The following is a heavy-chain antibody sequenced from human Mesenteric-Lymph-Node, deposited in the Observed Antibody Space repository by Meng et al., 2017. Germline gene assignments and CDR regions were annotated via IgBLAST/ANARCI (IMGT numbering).Heavy chain of an antibody. CDR3: AKDAPSGSSLYYFDY. J-gene: IGHJ4*02. CDR2: ISYDGSNK. V-gene: IGHV3-30*04. D-gene: IGHD1-26*01. CDR1: GFTFSSYA. Sequence: GESLKISCAASGFTFSSYAMHWVRQAPGKGLEWVAVISYDGSNKYYADSVKGRFTISRDNSKNTLYLQMNSLRAEDTAVYYCAKDAPSGSSLYYFDYWGQGTLVTVSS.